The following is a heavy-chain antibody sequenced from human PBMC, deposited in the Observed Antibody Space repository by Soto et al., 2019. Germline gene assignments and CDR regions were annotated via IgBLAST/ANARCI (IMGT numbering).Heavy chain of an antibody. D-gene: IGHD2-15*01. V-gene: IGHV2-5*01. CDR1: WFSLTANGVG. CDR3: ARGFPGYWYFDL. CDR2: IYGHYDK. Sequence: QITLKESGPTLVKPTQTLTLTCTFSWFSLTANGVGVGWFRQPPGKAQEWLAGIYGHYDKRFSPSLRSRLTINKDTSNCQVVLTLTDRDPVDTGTYFCARGFPGYWYFDLWGPGTLVTVSS. J-gene: IGHJ2*01.